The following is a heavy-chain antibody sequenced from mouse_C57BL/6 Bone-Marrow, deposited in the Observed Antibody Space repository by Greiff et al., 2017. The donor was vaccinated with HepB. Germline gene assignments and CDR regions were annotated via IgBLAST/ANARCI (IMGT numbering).Heavy chain of an antibody. Sequence: EVKLQESGGGLVQPGGSLKLSCAASGFTFSDYYMYWVRQTPEKRLEWVAYISNGGGSTYYPDTVKGRFTISRDNATNTLYLQMSSLKSEDTAMYYCARQAHYYGSYYFDDWGKGTTLTVSS. CDR2: ISNGGGST. D-gene: IGHD1-1*01. CDR3: ARQAHYYGSYYFDD. J-gene: IGHJ2*01. CDR1: GFTFSDYY. V-gene: IGHV5-12*01.